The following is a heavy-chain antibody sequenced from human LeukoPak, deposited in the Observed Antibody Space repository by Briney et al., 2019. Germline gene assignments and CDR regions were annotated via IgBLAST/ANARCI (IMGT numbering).Heavy chain of an antibody. CDR1: GFTFSSYW. V-gene: IGHV3-48*04. D-gene: IGHD6-13*01. CDR3: AREAAAGKVDY. CDR2: ISSSSSTI. J-gene: IGHJ4*02. Sequence: PGGSLRLSCTASGFTFSSYWMHWVRQAPGKGLEWVSYISSSSSTIYYADSVKGRFTISRDNARNSLYLQMNSLRAEDTAVYYCAREAAAGKVDYWGQGTLVTVSS.